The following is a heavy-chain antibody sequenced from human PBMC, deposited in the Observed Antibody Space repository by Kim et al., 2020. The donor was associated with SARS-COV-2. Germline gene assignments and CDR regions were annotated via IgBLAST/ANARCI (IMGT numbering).Heavy chain of an antibody. J-gene: IGHJ3*01. V-gene: IGHV3-33*06. Sequence: GGSLRLSCAASGFTFSTYGMHWVRQAPGKGLEWVAIIWFDGGNKYYADSVKGRFTISRDNARNIVYLQMNSLRAENTAVYYCAKAGFRDPGGAAFDVWGQGTLVTATS. D-gene: IGHD3-10*01. CDR3: AKAGFRDPGGAAFDV. CDR1: GFTFSTYG. CDR2: IWFDGGNK.